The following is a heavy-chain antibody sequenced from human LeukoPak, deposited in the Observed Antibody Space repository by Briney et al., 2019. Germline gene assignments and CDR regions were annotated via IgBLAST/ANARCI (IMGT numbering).Heavy chain of an antibody. D-gene: IGHD5-24*01. J-gene: IGHJ4*02. V-gene: IGHV1-69*04. Sequence: ASVKVSCKASGGTFSSYAISWVRQAPGQGLGWMGRIIPILGIANYAQKFQGRVTITADKSTSTAYMELSSLRSEDTAVYYCARRGGRDGYNGYYFDYWGQGTLVTVSS. CDR3: ARRGGRDGYNGYYFDY. CDR2: IIPILGIA. CDR1: GGTFSSYA.